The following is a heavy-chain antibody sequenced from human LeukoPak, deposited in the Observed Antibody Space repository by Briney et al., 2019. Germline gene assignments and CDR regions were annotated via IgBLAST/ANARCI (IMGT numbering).Heavy chain of an antibody. V-gene: IGHV3-30*02. CDR1: GFSLNKNG. Sequence: GGSLRLSCTVSGFSLNKNGMQWVRQAPGKGLEWVSYIRKDGSDKYYADSVKGRFTISRDDSKNTVYLQMNSLRGEDTAVYYCVKDSHWSQDYWGQGTLVSVSS. CDR3: VKDSHWSQDY. CDR2: IRKDGSDK. D-gene: IGHD2-8*02. J-gene: IGHJ4*02.